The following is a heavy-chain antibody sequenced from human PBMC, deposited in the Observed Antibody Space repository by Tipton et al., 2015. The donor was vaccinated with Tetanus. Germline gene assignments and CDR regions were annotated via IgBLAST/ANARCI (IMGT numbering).Heavy chain of an antibody. D-gene: IGHD2-8*01. CDR1: GGSVNSGTYY. Sequence: TLSLTCSVSGGSVNSGTYYWSWIRQPPGKGLEWLGDIYYGGVTQYNPSLESRGTISMDTTKNQVSPRLNSVTAAETAVYSCAGCWFRWYEPWGRGTLVTVSS. V-gene: IGHV4-61*01. CDR2: IYYGGVT. J-gene: IGHJ5*02. CDR3: AGCWFRWYEP.